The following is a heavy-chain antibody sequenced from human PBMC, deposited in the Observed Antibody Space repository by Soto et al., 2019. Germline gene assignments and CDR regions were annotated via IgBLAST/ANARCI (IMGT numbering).Heavy chain of an antibody. CDR3: AIDSLLSSRRMDV. V-gene: IGHV4-30-2*01. J-gene: IGHJ6*02. CDR1: GGSISSGGYS. CDR2: IYHSGST. Sequence: SETLSLTCAVSGGSISSGGYSWSWIRQPPGKGLEWIGYIYHSGSTYYNPSLKSRVTISVDRSKNQFSLKLSSVTAADTAVYYCAIDSLLSSRRMDVWGQGTTVTVSS.